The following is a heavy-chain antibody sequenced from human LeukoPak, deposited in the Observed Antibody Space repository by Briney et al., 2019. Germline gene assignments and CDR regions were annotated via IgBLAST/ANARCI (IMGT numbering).Heavy chain of an antibody. J-gene: IGHJ3*02. V-gene: IGHV4-39*07. CDR1: GGSISSTPYY. CDR3: ARGRYYYGSGSRYWSAFDI. Sequence: SETLSLTCTVSGGSISSTPYYWGWIRQPPGKGLEWIGIIYYSGSTYYNPSLKSRVTMSVDTSKNQFSLKLSSVTAADTAVYYCARGRYYYGSGSRYWSAFDIWGQGTMVTVSS. CDR2: IYYSGST. D-gene: IGHD3-10*01.